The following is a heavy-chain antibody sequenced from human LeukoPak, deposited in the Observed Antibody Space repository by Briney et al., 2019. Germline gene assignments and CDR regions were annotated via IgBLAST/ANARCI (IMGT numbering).Heavy chain of an antibody. J-gene: IGHJ4*02. Sequence: PGGSLRLSCAASGFXFSSYWMDWVRQAPGKGLEWVANLKPDGRDKYYTDSVKGRFTISRDNAKGSLYLQMNSLRAEDTAVYYCVRDLDFWGQGTLVTVSS. CDR3: VRDLDF. V-gene: IGHV3-7*05. CDR1: GFXFSSYW. CDR2: LKPDGRDK.